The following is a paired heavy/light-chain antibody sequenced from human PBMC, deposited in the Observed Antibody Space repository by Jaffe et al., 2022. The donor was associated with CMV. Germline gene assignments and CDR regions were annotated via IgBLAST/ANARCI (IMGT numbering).Heavy chain of an antibody. J-gene: IGHJ4*02. CDR3: AREGYYYDSSNYPPDY. D-gene: IGHD3-22*01. Sequence: QVQLVQSGAEVKKPGASVKVSCKASGYTFSAYGINWVRQAPGQGLEWMGWISGFNGNTKYAQKLQGRVTMTIDPSTSTAYMELTSLRSDDTAVYYCAREGYYYDSSNYPPDYWGQGTLVTVSS. CDR2: ISGFNGNT. V-gene: IGHV1-18*04. CDR1: GYTFSAYG.
Light chain of an antibody. Sequence: SYELTQPSSVSVSPGQTARITCSGDVLAKEYARWFQQRPGQAPVLVIYKDSERPSGIPERFSGSSSGTTVTLTISGAQVEDEADYYCYSATDNNLEVLFGGGTKLTVL. CDR1: VLAKEY. J-gene: IGLJ2*01. CDR3: YSATDNNLEVL. V-gene: IGLV3-27*01. CDR2: KDS.